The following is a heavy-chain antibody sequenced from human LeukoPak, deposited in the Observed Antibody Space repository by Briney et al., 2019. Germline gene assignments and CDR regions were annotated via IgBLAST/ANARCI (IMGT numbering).Heavy chain of an antibody. V-gene: IGHV1-2*02. CDR3: AKYHTVRSLDV. CDR1: GYTFIGYY. D-gene: IGHD6-6*01. J-gene: IGHJ6*02. Sequence: ASVKVSCRASGYTFIGYYMTWVRQAPGQGLEWMGWINPNSGVTNYAQKFQGRVTMTRDSAISTAYMELSGLRSDDTAVYYCAKYHTVRSLDVWGQGTTVTISS. CDR2: INPNSGVT.